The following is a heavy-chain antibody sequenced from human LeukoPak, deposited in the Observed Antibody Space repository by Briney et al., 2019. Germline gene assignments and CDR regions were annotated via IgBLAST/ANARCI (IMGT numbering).Heavy chain of an antibody. D-gene: IGHD6-6*01. J-gene: IGHJ5*02. Sequence: KPSETLSLTCAVYGGSFSGYYWSWIRQPPGKGLEWIGEINHSGSTNYNPSLESRVTISVDTSKNQFSLKLSSVTAADTAVYYCARARRRSNWFDPWGQGTLVTVSS. CDR1: GGSFSGYY. CDR2: INHSGST. V-gene: IGHV4-34*01. CDR3: ARARRRSNWFDP.